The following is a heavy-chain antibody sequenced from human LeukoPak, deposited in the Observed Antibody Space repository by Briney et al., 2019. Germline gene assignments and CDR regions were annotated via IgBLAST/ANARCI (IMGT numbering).Heavy chain of an antibody. CDR1: GGSFSGYY. CDR2: INHSGST. Sequence: SETLSLTCAVYGGSFSGYYWSWIRQPPGKGLEWIGEINHSGSTNYNPSLKSRVTISVDTSKNQFSLKLSSVTAADTAVYYCARGGVIGYCSSTSCEGDYWGQGTLVTVSS. D-gene: IGHD2-2*01. J-gene: IGHJ4*02. V-gene: IGHV4-34*01. CDR3: ARGGVIGYCSSTSCEGDY.